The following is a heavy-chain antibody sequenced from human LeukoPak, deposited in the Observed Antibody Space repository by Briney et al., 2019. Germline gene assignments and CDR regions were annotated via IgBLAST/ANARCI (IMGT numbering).Heavy chain of an antibody. CDR3: ARVPPHRRGYSYLFDY. D-gene: IGHD5-18*01. CDR1: GDSISTYY. V-gene: IGHV4-59*12. J-gene: IGHJ4*02. CDR2: IYRSGNT. Sequence: PETLSLTCSVSGDSISTYYWSWIRQPPGMGLQWIGNIYRSGNTNYNPSLKSRVTMSVDTSKNQFSLKLSSVTAADTAVYYCARVPPHRRGYSYLFDYCGQGTLVTVSS.